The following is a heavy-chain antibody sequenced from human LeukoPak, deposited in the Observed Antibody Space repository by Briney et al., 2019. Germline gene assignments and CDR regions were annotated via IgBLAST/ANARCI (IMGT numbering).Heavy chain of an antibody. CDR3: ARQRADYFYHYLDV. CDR1: GGSTSSSSYY. CDR2: VYYGGNT. Sequence: SETLSLTCTVSGGSTSSSSYYWDWVRQPPGKGLEWIGNVYYGGNTLYNSSLESRVTISVDMSKNQFSLKLSSLTAADTAVYYCARQRADYFYHYLDVWGKGTSVTVSS. J-gene: IGHJ6*03. V-gene: IGHV4-39*01.